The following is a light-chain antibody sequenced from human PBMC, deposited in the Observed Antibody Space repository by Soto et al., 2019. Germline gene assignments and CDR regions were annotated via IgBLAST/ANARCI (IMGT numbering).Light chain of an antibody. Sequence: DVVMTQSPLSLPVTPGEPASISCRSSQSLLHSDGYNYLDWFLQRPGQSPQVLIYLGSNRAPGGPDRFSGSGSGTDFTLTNSRVDAEAVGVYYCMPALQTPRTFVGGTKVEIK. V-gene: IGKV2-28*01. J-gene: IGKJ4*01. CDR2: LGS. CDR1: QSLLHSDGYNY. CDR3: MPALQTPRT.